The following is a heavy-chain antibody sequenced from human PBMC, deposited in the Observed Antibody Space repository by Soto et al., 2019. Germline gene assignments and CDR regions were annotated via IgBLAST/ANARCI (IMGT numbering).Heavy chain of an antibody. D-gene: IGHD6-13*01. Sequence: GGSLRLSCVASGFTFSAYAMGWVRQAPGKGLEWVSSMSASGRSTDYADSVKGRFTISRDNSMNTLYLQMNTLRAEDTAVYYCAKGSSSWYAGFFDLWGKGTLVTVSS. CDR2: MSASGRST. J-gene: IGHJ4*02. CDR1: GFTFSAYA. CDR3: AKGSSSWYAGFFDL. V-gene: IGHV3-23*01.